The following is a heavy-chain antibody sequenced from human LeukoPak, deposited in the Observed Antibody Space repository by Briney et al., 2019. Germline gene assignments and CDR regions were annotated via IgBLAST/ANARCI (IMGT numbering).Heavy chain of an antibody. J-gene: IGHJ4*02. CDR1: GLTVSSNY. D-gene: IGHD2-2*02. CDR3: ARARYCSDIRCYKDY. CDR2: IYSGGST. V-gene: IGHV3-53*01. Sequence: GGSLRLSCAASGLTVSSNYMSWVRQAPGKGLEWVSVIYSGGSTYYADSVKGRFTISRDNSKNTLYLQMNSLRAEDTAVYYCARARYCSDIRCYKDYWGQGTLVTVSS.